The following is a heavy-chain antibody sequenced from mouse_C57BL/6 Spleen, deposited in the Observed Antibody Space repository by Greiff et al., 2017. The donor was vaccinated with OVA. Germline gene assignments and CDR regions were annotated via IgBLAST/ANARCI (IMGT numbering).Heavy chain of an antibody. Sequence: EVQLQQSGPELVKPGASVKISCKASGYSFTGYYMNWVKQSPEKSLEWIGEINPSTGGTTYNQKFKAKATLTVDKSSSTAYMQLKSLTSEDSAVYYCARSEGVPTGFAYWGQGTLVTVSA. CDR1: GYSFTGYY. J-gene: IGHJ3*01. V-gene: IGHV1-42*01. CDR3: ARSEGVPTGFAY. CDR2: INPSTGGT.